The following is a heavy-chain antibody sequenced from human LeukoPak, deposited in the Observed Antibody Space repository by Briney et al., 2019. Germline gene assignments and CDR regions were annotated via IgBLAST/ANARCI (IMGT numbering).Heavy chain of an antibody. D-gene: IGHD2-2*01. V-gene: IGHV4-61*02. CDR1: GGTISSGSYY. CDR3: ARGYQLLPFDP. J-gene: IGHJ5*02. CDR2: IYTSGNT. Sequence: SETLSLTCTVSGGTISSGSYYWSWIRQPAGKGLEWIGRIYTSGNTNYNPSLKSRVTISVDTSKNQFSLKLSSVPAADTAVYYCARGYQLLPFDPWGLGTLVTVSS.